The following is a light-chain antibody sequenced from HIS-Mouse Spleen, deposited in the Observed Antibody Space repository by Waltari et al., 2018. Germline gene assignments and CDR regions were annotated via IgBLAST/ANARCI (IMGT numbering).Light chain of an antibody. CDR1: NIGSKS. CDR3: QVWDSSSDHVV. Sequence: SYVLTQPPSVSVAPGKTARITCGGNNIGSKSVHWYQQKPGQAPVLVVDDESDRPSGIPERVSGSNSGNTATLTISRVEAGDEADYYCQVWDSSSDHVVFGGGTKLTVL. J-gene: IGLJ2*01. V-gene: IGLV3-21*03. CDR2: DES.